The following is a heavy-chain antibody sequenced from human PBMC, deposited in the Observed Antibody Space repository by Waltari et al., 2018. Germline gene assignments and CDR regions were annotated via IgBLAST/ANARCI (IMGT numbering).Heavy chain of an antibody. J-gene: IGHJ4*02. D-gene: IGHD6-13*01. CDR1: GFTFSSYA. CDR3: AKDKAAAGTFDY. CDR2: IYSGGST. Sequence: EVQLLESGGGLVQPGGSLRLSCAASGFTFSSYAMSWVRQAPGKGLEWVSVIYSGGSTDYADSVKGRFTISRDNSKNTLYLQMNSLRAEDTAVYYCAKDKAAAGTFDYWGQGTLVTVSS. V-gene: IGHV3-23*03.